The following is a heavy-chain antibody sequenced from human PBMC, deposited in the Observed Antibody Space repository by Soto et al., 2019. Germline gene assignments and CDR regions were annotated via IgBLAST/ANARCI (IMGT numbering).Heavy chain of an antibody. CDR3: VSLWSVTGSRDY. CDR1: GLTLGDTY. V-gene: IGHV3-72*01. CDR2: IRDRVHSYST. Sequence: EVQLVESGGGLVQPGGSLRFSLQVSGLTLGDTYMAWVRQAPGKGLDWVGRIRDRVHSYSTEYAASVKGRFTISRDDSRNSLYLQMNSLKMEDTAVFYCVSLWSVTGSRDYWGRGTLVTVSS. D-gene: IGHD1-20*01. J-gene: IGHJ4*02.